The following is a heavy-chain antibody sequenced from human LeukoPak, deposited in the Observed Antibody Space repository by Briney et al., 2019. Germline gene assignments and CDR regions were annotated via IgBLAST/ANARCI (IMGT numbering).Heavy chain of an antibody. Sequence: ASVKVSCKASGYTFTVYYMHWVRQAPGRGLEWMGWINPNSGGTNYAQKFQGRVTMTRDTSISTAYMELSRLRSDDTAVYYCARGYYDSSGYKDWGQGTLVTVSS. CDR2: INPNSGGT. D-gene: IGHD3-22*01. J-gene: IGHJ4*02. V-gene: IGHV1-2*02. CDR1: GYTFTVYY. CDR3: ARGYYDSSGYKD.